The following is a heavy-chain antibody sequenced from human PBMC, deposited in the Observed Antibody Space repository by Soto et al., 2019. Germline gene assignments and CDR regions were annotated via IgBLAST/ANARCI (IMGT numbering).Heavy chain of an antibody. CDR2: ISWNSGDI. V-gene: IGHV3-9*01. D-gene: IGHD5-12*01. Sequence: EVQLVESGGGLVQPGRSLRLSCAASGFTFDDYAMHWVRQVPGKGLKWVSGISWNSGDIGYADSVKGRFTISRDNAKNSLYLQMNSLRAEDTAFYYCAKGYNLVGVTNDYSAAFDIWGQGTMVTVSS. CDR1: GFTFDDYA. CDR3: AKGYNLVGVTNDYSAAFDI. J-gene: IGHJ3*02.